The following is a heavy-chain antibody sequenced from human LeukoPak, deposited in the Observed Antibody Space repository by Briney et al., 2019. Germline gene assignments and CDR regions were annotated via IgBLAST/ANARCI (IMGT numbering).Heavy chain of an antibody. D-gene: IGHD3-22*01. V-gene: IGHV3-21*01. CDR3: ARDLDSSGYYYYPDAFDI. J-gene: IGHJ3*02. Sequence: GGSLRLSCAASGFTFSSYSMNWVRQAPGKGLEWVSSISSSSSYIYYADSVKGRFTISRDNAKNSLYLQMNSLRAEDTAVYYCARDLDSSGYYYYPDAFDIWGQGTMVTVSS. CDR1: GFTFSSYS. CDR2: ISSSSSYI.